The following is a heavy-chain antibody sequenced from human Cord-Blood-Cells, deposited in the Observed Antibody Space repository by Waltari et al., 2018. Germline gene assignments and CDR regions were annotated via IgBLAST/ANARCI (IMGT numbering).Heavy chain of an antibody. CDR3: ARHPYYYGSGSYYY. Sequence: QLQLQESGPGLVKPSETLSLTCTVSGGSIRSSSYYWGWIRQPPGKGLEWIGSIYYGGSTYYNPSLKSRVTISVDTSKNQFSLKLSSVTAADTAVYYCARHPYYYGSGSYYYWGQGTLVTVSS. CDR1: GGSIRSSSYY. J-gene: IGHJ4*02. CDR2: IYYGGST. D-gene: IGHD3-10*01. V-gene: IGHV4-39*01.